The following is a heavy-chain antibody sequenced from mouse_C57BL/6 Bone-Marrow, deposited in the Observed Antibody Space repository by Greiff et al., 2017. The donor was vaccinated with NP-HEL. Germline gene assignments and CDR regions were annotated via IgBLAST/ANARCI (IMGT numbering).Heavy chain of an antibody. CDR3: ARETFITTVVPHWYFDV. J-gene: IGHJ1*03. CDR2: IHPNSGST. CDR1: GYTFTSYW. D-gene: IGHD1-1*01. Sequence: QVQLQQSGAELVKPGASVKLSCKASGYTFTSYWMHWVKQRPGQGLEWIGMIHPNSGSTNYNEKFKSKATLTVDKSSSTAYMQLSSLTSEDSAVHYCARETFITTVVPHWYFDVWGTGTTVTVSS. V-gene: IGHV1-64*01.